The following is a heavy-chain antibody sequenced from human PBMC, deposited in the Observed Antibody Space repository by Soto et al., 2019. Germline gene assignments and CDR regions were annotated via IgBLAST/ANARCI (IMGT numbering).Heavy chain of an antibody. CDR2: ISYDGSNE. Sequence: GGSLRLSCAASGFTFSSYAVHWVRQAPGKGLEWVAVISYDGSNEYYADSVKGRFTISRDNTKNTLYLQMNSLKTEDTAVYYCARVLSKYSSGRYYFDSWGQGTLVTVSS. V-gene: IGHV3-30-3*01. CDR1: GFTFSSYA. D-gene: IGHD6-19*01. J-gene: IGHJ4*02. CDR3: ARVLSKYSSGRYYFDS.